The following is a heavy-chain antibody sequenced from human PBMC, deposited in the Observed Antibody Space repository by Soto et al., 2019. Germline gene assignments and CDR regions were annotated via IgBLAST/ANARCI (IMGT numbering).Heavy chain of an antibody. CDR3: ARGYCSSTSCYITRHYYYYGMDV. D-gene: IGHD2-2*02. V-gene: IGHV1-69*13. CDR1: GGTFSSYA. Sequence: ASVKVSCKASGGTFSSYAISWVRQAPGQGLEWMGGIIPIFGTANYAQKFQGRVTITADESTSTAYMELSSLRSEDTAVYYCARGYCSSTSCYITRHYYYYGMDVWGQGTTVTVSS. J-gene: IGHJ6*02. CDR2: IIPIFGTA.